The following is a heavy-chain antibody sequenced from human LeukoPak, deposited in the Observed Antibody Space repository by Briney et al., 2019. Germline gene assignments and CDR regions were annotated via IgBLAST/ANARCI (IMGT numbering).Heavy chain of an antibody. V-gene: IGHV1-18*01. D-gene: IGHD3-16*01. Sequence: ASVKVSCKASGYTFTSYGISWVRQAPGQGLEWMGWISAYNGNTNYAQKLQGRVTMTTDTSTSTAYMELRSLRSDDTAVYYCARHGGVGPKRDYFDYWGPGTLVTVSS. CDR3: ARHGGVGPKRDYFDY. CDR1: GYTFTSYG. CDR2: ISAYNGNT. J-gene: IGHJ4*02.